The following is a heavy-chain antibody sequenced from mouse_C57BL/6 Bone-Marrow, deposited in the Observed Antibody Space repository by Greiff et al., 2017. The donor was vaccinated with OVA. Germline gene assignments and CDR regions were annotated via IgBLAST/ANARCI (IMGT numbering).Heavy chain of an antibody. V-gene: IGHV6-3*01. Sequence: EVTVEESGGGLVQPGGSMKLSCVASGFTFSNYWLNWVRQSPEKGLEWVAQIRLKSDNYATHYAESVKGRFTISRDDSKSSVYLQMNNLRAEDTGIYYCTGDYYGSSSFAYWGQGTLVTVSA. D-gene: IGHD1-1*01. CDR2: IRLKSDNYAT. CDR3: TGDYYGSSSFAY. J-gene: IGHJ3*01. CDR1: GFTFSNYW.